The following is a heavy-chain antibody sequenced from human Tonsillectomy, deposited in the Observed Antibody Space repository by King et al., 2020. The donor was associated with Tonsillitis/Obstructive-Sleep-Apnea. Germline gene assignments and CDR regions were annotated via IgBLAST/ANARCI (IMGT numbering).Heavy chain of an antibody. V-gene: IGHV3-23*01. CDR1: GFTFSSYA. J-gene: IGHJ4*02. CDR2: ISGSGGST. Sequence: EVQLQESGGGLVQPGGSLRLSCAASGFTFSSYAMSWVRQAPGKGLEWVSAISGSGGSTYYADSVKGRFTISRDNSKNTLYLQMNSLRAEDTAVYYCAKFLGYCSGGSCPTGYFDYCGQGTLVTVSS. CDR3: AKFLGYCSGGSCPTGYFDY. D-gene: IGHD2-15*01.